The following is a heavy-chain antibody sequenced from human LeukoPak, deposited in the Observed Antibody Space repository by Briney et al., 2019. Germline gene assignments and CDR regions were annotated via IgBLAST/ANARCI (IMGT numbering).Heavy chain of an antibody. D-gene: IGHD3-3*01. CDR1: GFTFSSYS. V-gene: IGHV3-48*04. CDR2: ISSSDSTI. Sequence: PGGSLRLSCAASGFTFSSYSMNWVRQAPGKGLEWVSYISSSDSTIYYAESVKGRFTISRDNAKNTLYLQMNSLRAEDTAVYYCARNEYYDFWSGYSFDYWGQGTLVTVSS. CDR3: ARNEYYDFWSGYSFDY. J-gene: IGHJ4*02.